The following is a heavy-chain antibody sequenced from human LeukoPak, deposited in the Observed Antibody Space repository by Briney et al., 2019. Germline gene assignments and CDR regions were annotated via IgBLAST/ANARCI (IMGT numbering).Heavy chain of an antibody. CDR2: IIPIFGIA. Sequence: ASVKVSCKASGGTFSSYAISWARQAPGQGLEWMGRIIPIFGIANYAQKFQGRVTITADKSTSTAYMELSSLRPEDTAVYYCARDRTYCSGGSCYPYYYYGMDVWGQGTTVTVPS. V-gene: IGHV1-69*04. CDR3: ARDRTYCSGGSCYPYYYYGMDV. D-gene: IGHD2-15*01. J-gene: IGHJ6*02. CDR1: GGTFSSYA.